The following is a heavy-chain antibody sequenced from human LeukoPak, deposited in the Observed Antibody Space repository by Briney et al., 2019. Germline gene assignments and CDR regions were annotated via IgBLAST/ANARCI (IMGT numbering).Heavy chain of an antibody. Sequence: QTGGSLTLSCSASGFTVSSNYMSWVRQAPGKGREWVSVIYSGGSTYYADSVKGRFTISRDNSKNTLYLQMNSLRAEDTAVYYCARESVAGIDYWGQGTLVTVSS. CDR1: GFTVSSNY. CDR2: IYSGGST. V-gene: IGHV3-66*01. CDR3: ARESVAGIDY. J-gene: IGHJ4*02.